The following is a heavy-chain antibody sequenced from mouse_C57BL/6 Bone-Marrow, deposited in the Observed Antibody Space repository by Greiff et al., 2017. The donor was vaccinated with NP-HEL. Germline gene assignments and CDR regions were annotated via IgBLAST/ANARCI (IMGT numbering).Heavy chain of an antibody. Sequence: QVQLQQPGAELVRPGTSVKLSCKASGYTFTSYWMHWVKQRPGQGLEWIGVIDPSDSYTNYNQKFKGKATLTVDPSSSTAYMQLSSLTSEDSAVYYCASDGYYPAWFAYWGQGTLVTVSA. CDR2: IDPSDSYT. V-gene: IGHV1-59*01. J-gene: IGHJ3*01. D-gene: IGHD2-3*01. CDR3: ASDGYYPAWFAY. CDR1: GYTFTSYW.